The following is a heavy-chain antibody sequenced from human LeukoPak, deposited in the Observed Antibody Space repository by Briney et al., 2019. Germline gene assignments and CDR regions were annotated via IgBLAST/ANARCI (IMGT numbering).Heavy chain of an antibody. CDR1: GGSISSYY. Sequence: SETLSLTCTVSGGSISSYYWSWIRQPPGKGLEWIGYIYYSGSTNYNPSLKSRATISVDTSKNQFSLKLSSVTAADTAVYYCARAVCSGGSCYDDYWGQGTLVTVSS. CDR2: IYYSGST. J-gene: IGHJ4*02. V-gene: IGHV4-59*01. CDR3: ARAVCSGGSCYDDY. D-gene: IGHD2-15*01.